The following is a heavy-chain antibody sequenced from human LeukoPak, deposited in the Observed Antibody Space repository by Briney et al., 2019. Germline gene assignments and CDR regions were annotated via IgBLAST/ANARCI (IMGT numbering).Heavy chain of an antibody. CDR1: GCSISSGGYS. V-gene: IGHV4-30-2*01. Sequence: SETLSLTCAVSGCSISSGGYSWSWIRQPPGKGLEWSGYIYHSGSTYYNPSLKSRVTISVDRSKNQFSLKLSSVTAADTAVYYCARGRVSSSYYYYYYMDVWGKGTTVTVSS. CDR2: IYHSGST. J-gene: IGHJ6*03. CDR3: ARGRVSSSYYYYYYMDV. D-gene: IGHD6-6*01.